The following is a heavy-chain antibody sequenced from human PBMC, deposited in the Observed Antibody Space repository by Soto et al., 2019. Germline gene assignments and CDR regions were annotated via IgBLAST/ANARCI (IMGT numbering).Heavy chain of an antibody. CDR2: MNPNSGNT. Sequence: ASVKVSCKASGYTFTSYEINWVRQATGQGLEGMGWMNPNSGNTGYAQKFQGRVTMTRNTSISTAYMELSSLRSEDTAVYYCARVNIANLRYFDWLPRYFDLWGRGTLVTVSS. D-gene: IGHD3-9*01. CDR3: ARVNIANLRYFDWLPRYFDL. V-gene: IGHV1-8*01. J-gene: IGHJ2*01. CDR1: GYTFTSYE.